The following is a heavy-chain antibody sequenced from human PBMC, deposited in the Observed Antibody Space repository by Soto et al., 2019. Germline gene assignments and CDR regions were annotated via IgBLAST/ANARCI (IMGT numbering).Heavy chain of an antibody. CDR2: INPNSGGT. V-gene: IGHV1-2*04. CDR1: GYTFTGYY. CDR3: ARERYYDFWSGFKTIGYYGMDV. D-gene: IGHD3-3*01. J-gene: IGHJ6*02. Sequence: ASVKVSCKASGYTFTGYYMHWVRQAPGQGLEWMGWINPNSGGTNYAQKFQGWVTMTRDTSISTAYMELSRLRSDDTAVYYCARERYYDFWSGFKTIGYYGMDVWGQGTTVTVSS.